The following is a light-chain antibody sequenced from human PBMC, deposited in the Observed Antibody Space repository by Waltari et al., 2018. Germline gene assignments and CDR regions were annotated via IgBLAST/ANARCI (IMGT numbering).Light chain of an antibody. CDR2: AAS. CDR3: QKYTSAPPFT. Sequence: DIQMTQSPSSLSASVGDRVTITCRARQGISNHLAWYQQKPGKVPKLLIYAASTLQSGVPSRFSGSGSGTDFTLTISSLQPEDVATYYCQKYTSAPPFTFGPVTKVDIK. V-gene: IGKV1-27*01. CDR1: QGISNH. J-gene: IGKJ3*01.